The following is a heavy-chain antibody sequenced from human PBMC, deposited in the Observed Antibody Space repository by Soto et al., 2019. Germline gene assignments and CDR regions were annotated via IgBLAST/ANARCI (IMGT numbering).Heavy chain of an antibody. Sequence: QVQLVQSGAEVKKPGSSVKVSCKASGGTFSSYAISWVQQAPGQGLEWMGGIIPIFGTANYAQKFQGRVTITADESTSTAYMELSSLRSEDTAVYYCARDVVVVPAAISWFDPWGQGTLVTVSS. D-gene: IGHD2-2*02. CDR2: IIPIFGTA. J-gene: IGHJ5*02. CDR1: GGTFSSYA. V-gene: IGHV1-69*01. CDR3: ARDVVVVPAAISWFDP.